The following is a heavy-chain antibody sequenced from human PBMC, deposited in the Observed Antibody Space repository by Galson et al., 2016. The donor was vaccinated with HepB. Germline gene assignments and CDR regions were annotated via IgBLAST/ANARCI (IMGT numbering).Heavy chain of an antibody. CDR2: IWYDGNNQ. V-gene: IGHV3-33*01. CDR1: GVTFSNYG. CDR3: ARQGDTIGQFDY. Sequence: SLRLSCAASGVTFSNYGMHWVRQAPGKGLEGVAFIWYDGNNQNYADSVKGRFTISRDKSKNTLYLQMNSLRVEDTAVYYCARQGDTIGQFDYWGQGTLVTVSS. J-gene: IGHJ4*02. D-gene: IGHD3-16*01.